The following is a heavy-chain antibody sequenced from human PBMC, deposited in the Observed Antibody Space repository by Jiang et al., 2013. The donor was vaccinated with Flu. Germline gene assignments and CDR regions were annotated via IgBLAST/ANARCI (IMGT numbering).Heavy chain of an antibody. V-gene: IGHV3-30*01. J-gene: IGHJ4*02. D-gene: IGHD6-13*01. CDR3: ARDRSPRIAAVAY. CDR2: ISYDGTYK. CDR1: GFTFSSYA. Sequence: SCAASGFTFSSYAMHWVRQAPGKGLEWVAVISYDGTYKYYADSVKGRFTISRDNSRNTLYLQMNSLRGEDTAVYYCARDRSPRIAAVAYWGQGTLVTVSS.